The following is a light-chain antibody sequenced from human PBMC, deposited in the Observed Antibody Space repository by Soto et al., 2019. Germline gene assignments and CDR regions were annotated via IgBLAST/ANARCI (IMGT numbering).Light chain of an antibody. J-gene: IGLJ1*01. V-gene: IGLV2-14*01. CDR2: DVS. CDR1: SGDVGVYNY. Sequence: QSVLPQPASVSGSPGQSITISCTGTSGDVGVYNYVSWYQQHPGKAPKVMIYDVSSRPSGISNRFSGSKSGNTASLTISGLQAEDEADYYCYSNTDTGGGVFGTGTKVTVL. CDR3: YSNTDTGGGV.